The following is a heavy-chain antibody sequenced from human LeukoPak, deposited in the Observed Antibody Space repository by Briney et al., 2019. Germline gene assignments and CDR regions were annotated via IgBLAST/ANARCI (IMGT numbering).Heavy chain of an antibody. V-gene: IGHV4-4*02. CDR1: GFTFSNAW. CDR2: IYHSGST. D-gene: IGHD3-16*01. Sequence: GSLRLSCAASGFTFSNAWMSWVRQPPGKGPEWIGEIYHSGSTNYNPSLKSRVTISVDKSKNQFSLKLSSVTAADTAVYYCAKDPPYGWGSDNWGQGTLVTVSS. CDR3: AKDPPYGWGSDN. J-gene: IGHJ4*02.